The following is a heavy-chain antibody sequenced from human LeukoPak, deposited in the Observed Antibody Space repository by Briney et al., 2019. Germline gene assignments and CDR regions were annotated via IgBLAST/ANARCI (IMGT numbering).Heavy chain of an antibody. V-gene: IGHV3-74*01. CDR2: ISTDGSST. Sequence: GRTLRLSCAASGLTLRMYWMHWLRHAPGKGLVYGSCISTDGSSTSYADSVKGQFTSSRDNGKNTLYLQMNSLRAEDTAVYYCASYLTTSPSGMDGWGQGTTVTVSS. J-gene: IGHJ6*01. D-gene: IGHD1-1*01. CDR1: GLTLRMYW. CDR3: ASYLTTSPSGMDG.